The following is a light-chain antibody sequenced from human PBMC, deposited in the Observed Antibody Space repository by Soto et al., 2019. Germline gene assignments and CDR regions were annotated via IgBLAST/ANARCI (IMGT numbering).Light chain of an antibody. Sequence: QSVLTQPPSASGTPGQWVAISCSGSNSNIETNDIYWHQQVPGSAPKLLIYSNDQRPSGVPDRFSASKSGTSASLAISGLRSEDEAEYFCATWDDSLRGVVFGVGTKLTVL. CDR3: ATWDDSLRGVV. CDR1: NSNIETND. J-gene: IGLJ2*01. CDR2: SND. V-gene: IGLV1-47*02.